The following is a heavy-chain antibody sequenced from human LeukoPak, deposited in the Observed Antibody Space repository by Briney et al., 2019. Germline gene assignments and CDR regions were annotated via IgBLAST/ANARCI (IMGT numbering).Heavy chain of an antibody. Sequence: PGGSLRLSCVASGFTFTNYGMMWVRPAPWKGLVWVSYINSDGRSTTYADSVKGRFTISRDNAKKTLYLKMSRLRAEDTAMYYCARNSNGMSNWGQGTLVIVSS. V-gene: IGHV3-74*01. CDR2: INSDGRST. CDR3: ARNSNGMSN. CDR1: GFTFTNYG. J-gene: IGHJ4*02. D-gene: IGHD2-8*01.